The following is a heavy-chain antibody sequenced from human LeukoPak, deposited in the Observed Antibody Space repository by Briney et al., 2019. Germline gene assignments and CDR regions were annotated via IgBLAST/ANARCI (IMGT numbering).Heavy chain of an antibody. J-gene: IGHJ4*02. CDR1: GFTFSRNT. Sequence: SGGSLRLSCAASGFTFSRNTMHWVRQAPGKGLEWVAFISYDGSNKYYADSVKGRFTISRDNSKSTLYLQMNSLRAEDTAVYYCARGRGYCSGGSCYEAYSDYWGQGTLVTVSS. V-gene: IGHV3-30-3*01. D-gene: IGHD2-15*01. CDR3: ARGRGYCSGGSCYEAYSDY. CDR2: ISYDGSNK.